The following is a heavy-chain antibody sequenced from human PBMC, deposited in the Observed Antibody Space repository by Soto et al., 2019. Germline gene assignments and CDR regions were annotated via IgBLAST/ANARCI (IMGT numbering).Heavy chain of an antibody. Sequence: EVQLLESGGGLVQPGGSLRLSCETSGFTFSSYAMTWVRQAPGMGLEWVAVVNYIGRTIFHAQSVQGRFTISRDNSMNTVFLQMDSLRAADTAVYYCVKHRGSAKHYYAKMDVCGLGTTVIVSS. CDR3: VKHRGSAKHYYAKMDV. J-gene: IGHJ6*02. CDR2: VNYIGRTI. V-gene: IGHV3-23*01. CDR1: GFTFSSYA. D-gene: IGHD1-26*01.